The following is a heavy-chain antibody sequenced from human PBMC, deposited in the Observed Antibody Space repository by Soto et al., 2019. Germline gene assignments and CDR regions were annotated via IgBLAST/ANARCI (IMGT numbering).Heavy chain of an antibody. Sequence: QVQLVQSGAEVKEPGASVKVSCKASGYTFVSYGISWVRQAPGQGLEWMGWISPYNGNTNNAPKFQGRVTMTTDPSTSTVYMELRSLRSDDTAVYYCSRGAQKWLVAAFDIWGQGTMVTVSS. D-gene: IGHD6-19*01. CDR3: SRGAQKWLVAAFDI. J-gene: IGHJ3*02. CDR2: ISPYNGNT. V-gene: IGHV1-18*01. CDR1: GYTFVSYG.